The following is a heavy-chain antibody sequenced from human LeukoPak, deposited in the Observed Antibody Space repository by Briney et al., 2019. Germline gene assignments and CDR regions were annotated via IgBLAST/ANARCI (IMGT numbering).Heavy chain of an antibody. Sequence: ASVKVSCKASGYTFTSYGISWVRQAPGQGLEWMGWINPNSGGTNYAQKFQGRVTMTRDTSISTAYMELSRLRSDDTAVYYCARITNPDYWGQGTLVTVSS. CDR1: GYTFTSYG. CDR3: ARITNPDY. J-gene: IGHJ4*02. D-gene: IGHD1-14*01. CDR2: INPNSGGT. V-gene: IGHV1-2*02.